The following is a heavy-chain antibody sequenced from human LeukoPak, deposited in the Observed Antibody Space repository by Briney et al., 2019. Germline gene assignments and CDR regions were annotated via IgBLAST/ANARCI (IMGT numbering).Heavy chain of an antibody. CDR2: ISSSGSTI. J-gene: IGHJ4*02. D-gene: IGHD1-1*01. CDR1: GFTFSSYE. CDR3: ARNENEFDY. Sequence: GGSLRLSCAASGFTFSSYERNWVRQAPGKGLEWVSYISSSGSTIYYADSVKGRFTISRDNAKNSLYLQMNSLRAEDTAVYYCARNENEFDYWGQGTLVTVSS. V-gene: IGHV3-48*03.